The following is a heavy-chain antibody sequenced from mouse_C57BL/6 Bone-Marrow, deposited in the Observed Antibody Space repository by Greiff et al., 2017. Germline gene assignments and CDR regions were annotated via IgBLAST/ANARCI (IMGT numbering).Heavy chain of an antibody. J-gene: IGHJ2*01. V-gene: IGHV1-52*01. CDR1: GYTFTSYW. CDR3: ARELRYSFYYFDY. Sequence: QVQLQQSGAELVRPGSSVKLSCKASGYTFTSYWMHWVKQRPIQGLEWIGNIDPSDSETHYNQKFKDKAPLTVDKSSSTAYMQLSSLTSEDSAVYYCARELRYSFYYFDYWGQGTTLTVSS. D-gene: IGHD1-1*01. CDR2: IDPSDSET.